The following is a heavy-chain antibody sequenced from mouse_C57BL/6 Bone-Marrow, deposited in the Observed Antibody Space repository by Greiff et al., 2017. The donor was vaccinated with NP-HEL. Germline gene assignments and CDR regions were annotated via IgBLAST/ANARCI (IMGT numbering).Heavy chain of an antibody. CDR2: IYPGDGDT. Sequence: VHLVESGPELVKPGASVKISCKASGYAFSSSWMNWVKQRPGKGLEWIGRIYPGDGDTNYNGKFKGKATLTADKSSSTAYMQLSSLTSEDSAVYFCARYYYGSIFYAMDYWGQGTSVTVSS. D-gene: IGHD1-1*01. CDR3: ARYYYGSIFYAMDY. J-gene: IGHJ4*01. CDR1: GYAFSSSW. V-gene: IGHV1-82*01.